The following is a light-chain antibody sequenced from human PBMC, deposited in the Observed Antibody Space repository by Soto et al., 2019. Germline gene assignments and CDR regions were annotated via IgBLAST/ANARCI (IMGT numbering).Light chain of an antibody. CDR2: GAS. J-gene: IGKJ4*01. Sequence: EIVMTQSPATLSVSPGERATLSCRASQSVSSNLAWYQQKPGQAPRRLIYGASTRATGIPARFSGSGSGTEFTLTISSLQSEDVAVYDCQQYNNWPPLTFGGGTKVQIK. CDR3: QQYNNWPPLT. CDR1: QSVSSN. V-gene: IGKV3-15*01.